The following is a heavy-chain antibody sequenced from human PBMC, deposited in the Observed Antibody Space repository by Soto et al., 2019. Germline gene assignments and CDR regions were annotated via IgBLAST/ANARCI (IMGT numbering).Heavy chain of an antibody. CDR1: GYTFTSYD. J-gene: IGHJ2*01. Sequence: QVQLVQSGAEVKKPGASVKVSCKASGYTFTSYDICWVRQAPGQGLEWMGWISGYNGNTNYAQNLQGRVTMTTDTATSTVYMELRSLRSDDTAVYYCARRCSSTSCLDLWGRGTRVIVSS. CDR3: ARRCSSTSCLDL. V-gene: IGHV1-18*01. CDR2: ISGYNGNT. D-gene: IGHD2-2*01.